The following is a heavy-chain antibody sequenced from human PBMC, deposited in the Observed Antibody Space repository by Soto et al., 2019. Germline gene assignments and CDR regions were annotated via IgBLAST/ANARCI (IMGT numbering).Heavy chain of an antibody. D-gene: IGHD6-19*01. CDR2: ISYDGSNK. V-gene: IGHV3-30*18. J-gene: IGHJ1*01. CDR1: GFTFSSYG. CDR3: AKDLEVRDHIAVAGFFQH. Sequence: QVQLVESGGGVVQPGRSLRLSCAASGFTFSSYGMHWVRQAPGKGLEWVAVISYDGSNKYYADSVKGRFTISRDNSKNTXXLQMNSLRAEDTAVYYCAKDLEVRDHIAVAGFFQHWGQGTLVTVSS.